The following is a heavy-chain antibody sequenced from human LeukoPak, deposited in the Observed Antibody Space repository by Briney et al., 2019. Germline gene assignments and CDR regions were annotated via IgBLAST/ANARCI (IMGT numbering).Heavy chain of an antibody. J-gene: IGHJ4*02. Sequence: SETLPLTCTVSVGSMSIYYWSCIRQPPGKGLEWIGYIYYSGSTHYNPPLKSRVTISVDTSKNQFSLRLSSVTAADTAMYYCARREGYSSSPLGYWGQGTLVTVSS. D-gene: IGHD6-6*01. CDR2: IYYSGST. V-gene: IGHV4-59*08. CDR1: VGSMSIYY. CDR3: ARREGYSSSPLGY.